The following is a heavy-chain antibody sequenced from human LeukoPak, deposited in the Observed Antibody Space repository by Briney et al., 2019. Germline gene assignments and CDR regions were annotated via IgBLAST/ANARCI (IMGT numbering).Heavy chain of an antibody. J-gene: IGHJ6*02. Sequence: PGRSLRLSCAASGFTFSSYGMHWVRQAPGKGLEWVAVISYDGSNKYYADSVKGRFTISRDNSKNTLYLQMNSLRAEDTAVYYCARGIANYYYGMDVWGQGTTVTVSS. D-gene: IGHD6-13*01. CDR3: ARGIANYYYGMDV. CDR1: GFTFSSYG. CDR2: ISYDGSNK. V-gene: IGHV3-30*19.